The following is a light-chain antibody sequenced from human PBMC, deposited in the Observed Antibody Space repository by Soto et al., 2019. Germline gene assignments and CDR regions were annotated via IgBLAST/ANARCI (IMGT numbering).Light chain of an antibody. CDR1: EDISTF. CDR2: AAS. V-gene: IGKV1-16*01. CDR3: QQYDTYYT. Sequence: DIQMTQSPSSLSASVGDSVTITCRATEDISTFLAWFQQKPGKPPKSLIYAASRLQSGVPSRFSGSGSATDFTLAINSLQPDDFATYYCQQYDTYYTFGQGTKVAIK. J-gene: IGKJ2*01.